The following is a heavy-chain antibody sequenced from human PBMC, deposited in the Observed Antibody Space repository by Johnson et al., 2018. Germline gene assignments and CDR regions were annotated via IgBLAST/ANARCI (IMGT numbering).Heavy chain of an antibody. Sequence: VQLVQSGGGLVQPGRSLRLSCSASGFTFDDYAMHWVRQVPGEGLEWVSGINWNSDRIAYADSVKGRFTISRDNAKNSLYLRMNSLRVEDTALYYCARATYYYATSGFGAFDVWGQGTVVTVSS. V-gene: IGHV3-9*01. J-gene: IGHJ3*01. CDR1: GFTFDDYA. D-gene: IGHD3-22*01. CDR2: INWNSDRI. CDR3: ARATYYYATSGFGAFDV.